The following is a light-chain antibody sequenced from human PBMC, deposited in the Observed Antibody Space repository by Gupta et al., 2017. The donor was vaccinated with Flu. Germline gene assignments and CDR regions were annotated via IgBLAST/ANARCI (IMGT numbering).Light chain of an antibody. J-gene: IGKJ4*01. CDR2: GGS. CDR1: QTVTSAY. V-gene: IGKV3-20*01. CDR3: LFDGSSRS. Sequence: EIVVTQSPGTLSLSPGERATLSCRASQTVTSAYLAWYQQMPGQAPSLLIYGGSNRATGIPDRFSGSGYGTEFTLTISRLEHEDFAVYYCLFDGSSRSFGGGTKVEI.